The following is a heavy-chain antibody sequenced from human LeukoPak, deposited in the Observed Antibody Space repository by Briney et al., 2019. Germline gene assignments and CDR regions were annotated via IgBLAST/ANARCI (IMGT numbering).Heavy chain of an antibody. J-gene: IGHJ4*01. Sequence: GGSLRLSWAASGFTCSSHSMNWVRQAPGKGLEWISYIGGSTNTIYYADSVKGRFTISRDNAKNSLYLQMNSLRAEDTAVYYCAALVGATVAGVYYFDYWGHGTLVTVSS. D-gene: IGHD1-26*01. CDR2: IGGSTNTI. CDR1: GFTCSSHS. CDR3: AALVGATVAGVYYFDY. V-gene: IGHV3-48*01.